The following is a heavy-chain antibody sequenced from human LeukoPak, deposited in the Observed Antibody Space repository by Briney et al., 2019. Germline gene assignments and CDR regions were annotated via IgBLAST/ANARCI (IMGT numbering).Heavy chain of an antibody. CDR2: ISANGGGT. Sequence: GGSLRLSCAASGFTFSSFVMSWVRQAPGKGLEWVSTISANGGGTYHADSVKGRFTISRDNSKNTLYLQMNSLRAEDTAVYYCAKDLRQYYYESSGYYLDYWGQGTLVTVSS. V-gene: IGHV3-23*01. D-gene: IGHD3-22*01. CDR3: AKDLRQYYYESSGYYLDY. CDR1: GFTFSSFV. J-gene: IGHJ4*02.